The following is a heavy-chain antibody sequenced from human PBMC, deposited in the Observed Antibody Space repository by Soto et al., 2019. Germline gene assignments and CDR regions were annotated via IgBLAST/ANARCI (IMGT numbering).Heavy chain of an antibody. Sequence: RGESLKISCKGSGYSFTSYWISWVRQMPGKGLEWMGRIDPSDSYTNYSPSFQGHVTISADKSISTAYLQWSSLKASDTAVYYCARQGPASILNTWFDPWGQGTLVTVSS. CDR3: ARQGPASILNTWFDP. J-gene: IGHJ5*02. CDR2: IDPSDSYT. V-gene: IGHV5-10-1*01. CDR1: GYSFTSYW. D-gene: IGHD2-2*01.